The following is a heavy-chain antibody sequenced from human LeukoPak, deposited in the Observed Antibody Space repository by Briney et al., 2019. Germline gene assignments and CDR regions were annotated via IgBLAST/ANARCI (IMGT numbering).Heavy chain of an antibody. CDR1: GGTFNSYA. Sequence: SVKVSCKASGGTFNSYAISWVRQAPGQGLEWMGGIIPIFGTTNYAQKFQGRVTITTDGSSSTAYMEMSRLRSDDTAVYYCARDIAAAGNDYWGQGTLVTVSS. J-gene: IGHJ4*02. V-gene: IGHV1-69*05. CDR3: ARDIAAAGNDY. D-gene: IGHD6-13*01. CDR2: IIPIFGTT.